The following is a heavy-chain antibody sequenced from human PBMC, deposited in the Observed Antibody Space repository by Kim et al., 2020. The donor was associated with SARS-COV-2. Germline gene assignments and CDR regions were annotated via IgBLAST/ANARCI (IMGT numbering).Heavy chain of an antibody. D-gene: IGHD2-2*01. CDR2: ISYDGSNK. V-gene: IGHV3-30-3*01. J-gene: IGHJ6*02. CDR1: GFTFSSYA. Sequence: GGSLRLSCAASGFTFSSYAMHWVRQAPGKGLEWVAVISYDGSNKYYADSVKGRFTISRDNSKNTLYLQMNSLRAEDTAVYYCARAEGGYCSSTSCYGGGYYYYGMDVWGQGTTVTVSS. CDR3: ARAEGGYCSSTSCYGGGYYYYGMDV.